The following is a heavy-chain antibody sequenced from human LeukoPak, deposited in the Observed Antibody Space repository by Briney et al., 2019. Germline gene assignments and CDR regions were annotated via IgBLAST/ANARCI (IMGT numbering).Heavy chain of an antibody. Sequence: GGSLRLSCAASGFTFSSYAMSWVRQAPGKGLEWVSAISGSGGSTYYADSVKGRFTISRDNSKNTLYLQMNSLRAEDTAVYYCANNVLAARNYYYYYMDVWGKGTTVTVSS. CDR2: ISGSGGST. D-gene: IGHD6-6*01. CDR1: GFTFSSYA. CDR3: ANNVLAARNYYYYYMDV. V-gene: IGHV3-23*01. J-gene: IGHJ6*03.